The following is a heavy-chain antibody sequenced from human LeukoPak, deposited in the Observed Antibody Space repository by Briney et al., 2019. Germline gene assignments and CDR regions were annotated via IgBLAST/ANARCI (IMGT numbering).Heavy chain of an antibody. CDR3: ARDESGDPNAFDI. CDR1: GYTFTSYG. Sequence: GASVKVSCTASGYTFTSYGISWVRQAPGQVLEWMGWISAYNGNTNYAQKLQGRVTMTTDTSTSTAYMELRSLRSDDTAVYYCARDESGDPNAFDIWGQGTMVTVSS. J-gene: IGHJ3*02. V-gene: IGHV1-18*01. CDR2: ISAYNGNT. D-gene: IGHD7-27*01.